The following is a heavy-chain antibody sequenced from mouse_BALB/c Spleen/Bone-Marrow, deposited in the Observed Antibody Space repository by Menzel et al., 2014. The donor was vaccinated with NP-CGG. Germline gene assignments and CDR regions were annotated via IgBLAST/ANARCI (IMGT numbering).Heavy chain of an antibody. J-gene: IGHJ4*01. V-gene: IGHV1S34*01. CDR3: ARSEGIYYYGSSYALDY. D-gene: IGHD1-1*01. CDR1: DYSFTDYY. Sequence: LVKTGASVKISCKASDYSFTDYYMHWVKQTHGKSLEWIGYISCYNGATSYNQKFKGKATFTVDTFSSTAYMQFSSLTSEDSAVYYCARSEGIYYYGSSYALDYWGQGTSVTVSS. CDR2: ISCYNGAT.